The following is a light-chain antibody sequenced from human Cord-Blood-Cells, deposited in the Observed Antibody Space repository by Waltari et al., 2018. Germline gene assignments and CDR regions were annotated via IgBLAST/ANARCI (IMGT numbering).Light chain of an antibody. V-gene: IGLV2-8*01. CDR2: EVS. J-gene: IGLJ1*01. CDR1: SSDVGGYNY. Sequence: QSALTQPPSASGSPGQSVTISCTGTSSDVGGYNYVSWYQQHPGKAPKLMIYEVSKRPSGVPDRFSGSKSGNTASLTVSGLQAEDEADYYFSSYAGSNNLVFGTGTKVTVL. CDR3: SSYAGSNNLV.